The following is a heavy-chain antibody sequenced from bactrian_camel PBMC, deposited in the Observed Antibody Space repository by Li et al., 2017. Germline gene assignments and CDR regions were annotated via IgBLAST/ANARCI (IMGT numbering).Heavy chain of an antibody. CDR1: GYTYTRSTRC. CDR3: AADRCSSWFRASYSSLIV. CDR2: FRSDGLI. V-gene: IGHV3S53*01. D-gene: IGHD6*01. Sequence: HVQLVESGGGSVQAGGSLTLSCAASGYTYTRSTRCMGWFRQGEGKAREGVAAFRSDGLINYVDSVKGRFAISKDNAKNTLYLEMNELKPEDSAVYYCAADRCSSWFRASYSSLIVWGQGTQVTVS. J-gene: IGHJ4*01.